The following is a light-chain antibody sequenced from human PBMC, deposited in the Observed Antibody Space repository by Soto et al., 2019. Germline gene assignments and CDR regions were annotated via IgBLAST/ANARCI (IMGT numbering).Light chain of an antibody. J-gene: IGKJ5*01. CDR1: QSISSK. V-gene: IGKV3-15*01. CDR3: QQYNIWSSIT. CDR2: GAS. Sequence: EIVMTQSPATLSVSPGERATLSCRASQSISSKVGWYQQKPGQAPRLLIYGASTRATGVPPRFSGSGSGTEFTLTITSLQSADFAVYYCQQYNIWSSITFGQGTRLEIK.